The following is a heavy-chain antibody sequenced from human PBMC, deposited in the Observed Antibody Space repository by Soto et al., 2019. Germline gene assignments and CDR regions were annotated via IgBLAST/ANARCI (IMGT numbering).Heavy chain of an antibody. CDR3: VIWLFLYSKEGDVFAL. D-gene: IGHD2-8*01. J-gene: IGHJ4*02. CDR1: GFTFSSYA. V-gene: IGHV3-23*01. CDR2: ISGSGGST. Sequence: GGSLRLSCAASGFTFSSYAMSWVRQAPGKGLEWVSAISGSGGSTYYADSVKGRFTISRDNSKNTLYLQMNSLRAEDTAVYYCVIWLFLYSKEGDVFALWGQGTLDPVSS.